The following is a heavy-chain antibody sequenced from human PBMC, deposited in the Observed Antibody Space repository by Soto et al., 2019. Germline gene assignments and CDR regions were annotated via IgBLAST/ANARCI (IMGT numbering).Heavy chain of an antibody. J-gene: IGHJ4*02. Sequence: GGSLRLSCAASGFIFENFGMSWVRQAPGKGLEWVAVIWYDGSNKYYADSVKGRFTISRDNSKNTLYLQMNSLRAEDTAVYYCARWVGNSMVTDWGQGTLVTVSS. CDR3: ARWVGNSMVTD. V-gene: IGHV3-33*08. CDR2: IWYDGSNK. D-gene: IGHD5-18*01. CDR1: GFIFENFG.